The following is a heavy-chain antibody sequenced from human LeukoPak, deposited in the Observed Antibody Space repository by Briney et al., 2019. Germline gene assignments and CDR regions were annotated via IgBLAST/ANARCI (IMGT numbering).Heavy chain of an antibody. V-gene: IGHV3-23*01. J-gene: IGHJ3*02. Sequence: GGSLRLSCATSGFTFSSYAMNWVRQAPGKGLEWVSAISGSGSTTYYADSVKGRFTISRDNSKNTLFLQMNSLTAEDTAIYSCARPRLEYCSGGSCFDAFDIWGQGTMVTVSS. CDR3: ARPRLEYCSGGSCFDAFDI. CDR2: ISGSGSTT. CDR1: GFTFSSYA. D-gene: IGHD2-15*01.